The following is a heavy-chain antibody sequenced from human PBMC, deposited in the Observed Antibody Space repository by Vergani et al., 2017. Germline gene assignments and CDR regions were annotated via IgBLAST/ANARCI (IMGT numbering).Heavy chain of an antibody. CDR3: ARCRLRYFDWLLSHFDP. V-gene: IGHV3-33*01. D-gene: IGHD3-9*01. CDR2: IWDDGSKK. CDR1: GFIFKNHG. J-gene: IGHJ5*02. Sequence: QVQLVESGGGVVQPGTSLRLSCAASGFIFKNHGMQWVRQAPGKGLEWVALIWDDGSKKNYGDSMKGRFTISRDNSKDTLYLEMNSLRGEDTAVYYCARCRLRYFDWLLSHFDPWGQGTLVTVSS.